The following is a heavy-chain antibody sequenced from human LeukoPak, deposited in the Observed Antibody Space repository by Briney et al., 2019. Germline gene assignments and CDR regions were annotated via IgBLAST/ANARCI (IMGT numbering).Heavy chain of an antibody. D-gene: IGHD2-2*01. V-gene: IGHV4-34*01. Sequence: SETLSLTCAVYGGSFSGYYWSWIRQPPGKGLEWIGEINHSGSANYNPSLKSRVTISVDTSKNHFSLKVSSVTAADTAVYYCARITSWTPDYWGQGTLVTVSS. J-gene: IGHJ4*02. CDR2: INHSGSA. CDR3: ARITSWTPDY. CDR1: GGSFSGYY.